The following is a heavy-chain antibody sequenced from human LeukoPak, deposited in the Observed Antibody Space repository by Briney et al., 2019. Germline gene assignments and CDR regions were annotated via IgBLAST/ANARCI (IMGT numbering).Heavy chain of an antibody. J-gene: IGHJ4*02. CDR2: IRYDGSNK. CDR1: GFTFSSYG. Sequence: GGSLRLSCAASGFTFSSYGMHWVRQAPGKGLDWVAFIRYDGSNKYYADSVKGRFTISRDNSKNTLYLQMNSLRAEDTAVYYCAKGSVLLWFGELFRRNHYFDYWGQGTLVTVSS. CDR3: AKGSVLLWFGELFRRNHYFDY. D-gene: IGHD3-10*01. V-gene: IGHV3-30*02.